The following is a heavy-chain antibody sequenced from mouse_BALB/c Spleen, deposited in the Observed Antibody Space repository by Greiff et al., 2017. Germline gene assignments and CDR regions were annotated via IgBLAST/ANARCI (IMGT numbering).Heavy chain of an antibody. V-gene: IGHV1-12*01. CDR3: ARSDYVGAMDY. D-gene: IGHD2-4*01. Sequence: QVQLQQPGAELVKPGASVKMSCKASGYTFTSYNMHWVKQTPGQGLEWIGAIYPGNGDTSYNQKFKGKATLTADKSSSTAYMQLSSLTSEDSAVYYCARSDYVGAMDYWGQGTSVTVSS. CDR1: GYTFTSYN. CDR2: IYPGNGDT. J-gene: IGHJ4*01.